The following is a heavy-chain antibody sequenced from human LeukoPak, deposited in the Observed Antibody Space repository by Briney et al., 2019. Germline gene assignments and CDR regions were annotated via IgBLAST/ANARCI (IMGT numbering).Heavy chain of an antibody. V-gene: IGHV4-31*03. Sequence: PSETLSLTCTVSGGSISSGGYYWSWIRQHPGKGLEWIGYIYYSGSTCYNPSLKSRVTISVDTSKNQFSLKLSSVTAADTAVYYCARDRYALTFDYWGQGTLVTVSS. J-gene: IGHJ4*02. CDR2: IYYSGST. CDR3: ARDRYALTFDY. CDR1: GGSISSGGYY. D-gene: IGHD3-16*01.